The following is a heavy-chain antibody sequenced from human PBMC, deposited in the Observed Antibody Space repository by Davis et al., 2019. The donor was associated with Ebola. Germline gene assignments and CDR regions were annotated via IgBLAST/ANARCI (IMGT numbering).Heavy chain of an antibody. D-gene: IGHD3-3*01. CDR2: INAGNGNT. J-gene: IGHJ4*02. CDR1: GYTFTSYA. CDR3: ARDRYGWSGYYTIFDY. Sequence: AASVKVSCKASGYTFTSYAMHWVRQAPGQRLEWMGWINAGNGNTKYSQKFQGRVTITRDTSASTAYMELSSLRSEDTAVYYCARDRYGWSGYYTIFDYWCQGTLVTVSS. V-gene: IGHV1-3*01.